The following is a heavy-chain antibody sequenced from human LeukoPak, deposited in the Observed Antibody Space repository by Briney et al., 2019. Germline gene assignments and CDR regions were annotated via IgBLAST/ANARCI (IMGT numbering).Heavy chain of an antibody. V-gene: IGHV1-2*02. CDR2: INPNSGGT. CDR3: ARVRLLHCSSTSCYLDAFDI. J-gene: IGHJ3*02. D-gene: IGHD2-2*01. Sequence: GASVKVSCKASGYTFTGYYMHWVRQAPGQGLEWMGWINPNSGGTNYAQKFQGRVTMTRDTSISTAYMELSRLRSDDTAVYYCARVRLLHCSSTSCYLDAFDIWGQGTMVTVSS. CDR1: GYTFTGYY.